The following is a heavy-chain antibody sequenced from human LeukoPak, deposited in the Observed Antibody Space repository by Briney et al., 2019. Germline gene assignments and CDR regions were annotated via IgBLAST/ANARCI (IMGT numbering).Heavy chain of an antibody. CDR3: ASSVLSFGDY. J-gene: IGHJ4*02. V-gene: IGHV3-7*03. D-gene: IGHD3-10*01. CDR2: IKQDGSEK. CDR1: GFTISNYW. Sequence: AGGSLRLSCAASGFTISNYWMSWVRQAPGKGLEWVANIKQDGSEKYYVDSVKGRFTISRDNAKNSLYLQMNSLRAEDTAVYYCASSVLSFGDYWGQGILVTVSS.